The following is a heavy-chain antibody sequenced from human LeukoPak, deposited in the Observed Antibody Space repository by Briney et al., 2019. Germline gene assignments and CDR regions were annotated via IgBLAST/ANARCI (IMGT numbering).Heavy chain of an antibody. D-gene: IGHD5-12*01. CDR1: GYTFTGYY. Sequence: ASVKVSCKASGYTFTGYYMHWVRQAPGQGLEWMGWINPNSGGTNYAQKFQGRVTMTRDTSISTAYMELSSLRSEDTAVYYCARANSGYDRGIPFDYWGQGTLVTVSS. CDR3: ARANSGYDRGIPFDY. J-gene: IGHJ4*02. V-gene: IGHV1-2*02. CDR2: INPNSGGT.